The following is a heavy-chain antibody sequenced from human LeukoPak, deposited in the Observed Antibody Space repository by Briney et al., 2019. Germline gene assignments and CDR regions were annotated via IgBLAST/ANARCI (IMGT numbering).Heavy chain of an antibody. CDR3: ARGRVIAASPMDV. V-gene: IGHV1-8*01. CDR1: GYTLTSYD. D-gene: IGHD2/OR15-2a*01. Sequence: ASVKVSCKASGYTLTSYDINWVRQATGQGLEWMGWMNPNSGRTGYAQNFQGRITITRNTSISTAYMELSSLRSEDTAVYYCARGRVIAASPMDVWGKGTTVTVSS. J-gene: IGHJ6*03. CDR2: MNPNSGRT.